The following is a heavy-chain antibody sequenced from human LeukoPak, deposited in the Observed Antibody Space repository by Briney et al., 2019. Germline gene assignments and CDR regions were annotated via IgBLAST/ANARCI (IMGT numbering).Heavy chain of an antibody. D-gene: IGHD3-3*01. Sequence: AGSLRLSCAATGFTFSSYAMSWVRQAPGKGLEWVSDISGSGGSTYYAYSVNGRFTISRDNSKTTLYLQMNSLRAEDTAVYYCAKLGSYDFWSGYPKHFDYWGQGTLVTVSS. CDR3: AKLGSYDFWSGYPKHFDY. V-gene: IGHV3-23*01. CDR1: GFTFSSYA. CDR2: ISGSGGST. J-gene: IGHJ4*02.